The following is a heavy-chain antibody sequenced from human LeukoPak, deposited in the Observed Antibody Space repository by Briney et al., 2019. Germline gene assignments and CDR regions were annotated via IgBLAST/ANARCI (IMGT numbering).Heavy chain of an antibody. CDR1: GFTFGDYA. V-gene: IGHV3-49*03. J-gene: IGHJ3*02. CDR2: IRSKAYGGTT. CDR3: TTRPKPKGAFDI. Sequence: PGGSLRLSCTASGFTFGDYAMSWFRQAPGKGLEWVGFIRSKAYGGTTEYAASVKGRFTISRDDSKSIAYLQVNSLKTEDTAVYYCTTRPKPKGAFDIWGQGTMVPVSS.